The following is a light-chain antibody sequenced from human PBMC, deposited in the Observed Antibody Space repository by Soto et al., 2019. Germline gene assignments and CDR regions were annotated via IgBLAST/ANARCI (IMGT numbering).Light chain of an antibody. CDR2: GAS. Sequence: EVVMTQSPATLSVSPGERATLSCRASQSVSSNLAWYQQKPGQAPRLLIYGASTRATGIPARFSGSGCGTEFTLTISSLQSEDFAAYYCQQYNNWPPITFGQGTRLEIK. V-gene: IGKV3-15*01. J-gene: IGKJ5*01. CDR1: QSVSSN. CDR3: QQYNNWPPIT.